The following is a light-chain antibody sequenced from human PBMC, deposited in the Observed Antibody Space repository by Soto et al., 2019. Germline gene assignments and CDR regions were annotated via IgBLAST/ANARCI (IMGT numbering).Light chain of an antibody. CDR3: SSYTSSSTRV. Sequence: QSFLTQPASVSLSPGQSVTISCTGTSSDVGGYNYVSWYQQHPGKAPKLMIYEVSNRPSGVSNRFSGSKSGNTASLTISGLQAEDEADYYCSSYTSSSTRVFGTGTKV. J-gene: IGLJ1*01. V-gene: IGLV2-14*01. CDR2: EVS. CDR1: SSDVGGYNY.